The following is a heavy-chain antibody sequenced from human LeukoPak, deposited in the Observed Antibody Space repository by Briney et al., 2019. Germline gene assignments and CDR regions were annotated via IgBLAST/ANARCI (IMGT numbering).Heavy chain of an antibody. J-gene: IGHJ4*02. D-gene: IGHD1-7*01. Sequence: GGSLRLSCAASGFTFSSYSMNWVRQAPGKGLEWVSTINWNGGSTGYADSVKGRFTISRDNAKNTLYLQMNSLRVEDTAVYYCASYNWNFLNDYWGQGTLVTVSS. V-gene: IGHV3-20*04. CDR1: GFTFSSYS. CDR2: INWNGGST. CDR3: ASYNWNFLNDY.